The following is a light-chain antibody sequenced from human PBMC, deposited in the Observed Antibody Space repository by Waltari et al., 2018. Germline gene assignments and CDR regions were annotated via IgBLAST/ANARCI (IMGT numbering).Light chain of an antibody. CDR1: SLSRYY. J-gene: IGLJ2*01. Sequence: SSELTQDPVVSVALGQTVRITCQGDSLSRYYASWYQPRPAQAPILVMFYKNNRPSGVPDRFSVSSSDNSASLTITGAQAEDEASYYCHSRDATGVGGSFGGGTKLTVL. CDR3: HSRDATGVGGS. V-gene: IGLV3-19*01. CDR2: YKN.